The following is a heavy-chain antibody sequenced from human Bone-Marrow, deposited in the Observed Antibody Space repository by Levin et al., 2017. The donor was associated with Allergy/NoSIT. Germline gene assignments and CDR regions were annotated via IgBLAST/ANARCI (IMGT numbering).Heavy chain of an antibody. D-gene: IGHD2-2*01. CDR2: IWYDGSNK. CDR1: GFTFSSYG. V-gene: IGHV3-33*01. Sequence: GESLKISCAASGFTFSSYGMHWVRQAPGKGLEWVAVIWYDGSNKYYADSVKGRFTISRDNSKNTLYLQMNSLRAEDTAVYYCARASWGYCSSTSCYGGYYFDYWGQGTLVTVSS. CDR3: ARASWGYCSSTSCYGGYYFDY. J-gene: IGHJ4*02.